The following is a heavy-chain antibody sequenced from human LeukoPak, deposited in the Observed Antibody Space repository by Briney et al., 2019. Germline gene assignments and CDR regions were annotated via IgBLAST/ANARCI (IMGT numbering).Heavy chain of an antibody. V-gene: IGHV3-30*02. J-gene: IGHJ4*02. D-gene: IGHD2-2*01. CDR2: IRYDGSNK. CDR3: AKDLPYQLLPGYFDY. CDR1: GFAFGHYT. Sequence: GGSLRLSCAASGFAFGHYTMHWVRQAPGKGLEWVAFIRYDGSNKYYADSVKGRFTISRDNSKNTLYLQMNSLRAEDTAVYYCAKDLPYQLLPGYFDYWGQGTLVTVSS.